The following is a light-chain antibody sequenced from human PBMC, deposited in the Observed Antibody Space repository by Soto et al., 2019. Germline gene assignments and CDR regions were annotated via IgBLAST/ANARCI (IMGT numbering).Light chain of an antibody. CDR1: QSVSSSY. J-gene: IGKJ3*01. Sequence: EIVLTQSPGTLSLSPGERATLSCRARQSVSSSYLAWYQQKPGQAPRLLIYGASSRATGIPDRFSGSGSGTDFTLTISRLEPEDFALYYCHQYGSSPEITFGPGTKVDIK. V-gene: IGKV3-20*01. CDR2: GAS. CDR3: HQYGSSPEIT.